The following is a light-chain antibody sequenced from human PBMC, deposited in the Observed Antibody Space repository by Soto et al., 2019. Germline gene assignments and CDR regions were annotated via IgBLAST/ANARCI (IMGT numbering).Light chain of an antibody. CDR2: AAS. Sequence: EIVLTQSPDTLSSSPGESATLSCRARQSVRSSYLAWYQQTPGQTPRLLIYAASSRATGIPDRFSGSGSGTDFSLTISRLEAEDFAVYYCQQYGSSPRTFGQGTKVDIK. J-gene: IGKJ1*01. V-gene: IGKV3-20*01. CDR1: QSVRSSY. CDR3: QQYGSSPRT.